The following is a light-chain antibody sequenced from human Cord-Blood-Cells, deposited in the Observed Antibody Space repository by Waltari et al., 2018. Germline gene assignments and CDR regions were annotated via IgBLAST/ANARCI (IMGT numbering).Light chain of an antibody. V-gene: IGLV2-14*01. Sequence: QSALTQPASVSGSPGQSITISCTGTSSDVGGYNYVSWYQQHPGKAPKLMIYDVSNRTSGFSNRFSGSKSGNTASLTISGLQAEYEADYYCSSYTSSSTVVFGGGTKLTVL. CDR3: SSYTSSSTVV. CDR1: SSDVGGYNY. J-gene: IGLJ2*01. CDR2: DVS.